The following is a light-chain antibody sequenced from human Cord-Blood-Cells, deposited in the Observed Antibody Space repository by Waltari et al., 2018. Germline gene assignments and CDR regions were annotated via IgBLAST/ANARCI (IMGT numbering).Light chain of an antibody. CDR3: CSYAGSSTVV. Sequence: QSALPQPASVSGSPGQSITISCTGTSSDVGSYNLVSWYQQHPGKAPKLMIYEGSKRPSGVSNRFSGSKSGKTASLTISGLQAEDEADYYCCSYAGSSTVVFGGGTKLTVL. CDR1: SSDVGSYNL. V-gene: IGLV2-23*01. CDR2: EGS. J-gene: IGLJ2*01.